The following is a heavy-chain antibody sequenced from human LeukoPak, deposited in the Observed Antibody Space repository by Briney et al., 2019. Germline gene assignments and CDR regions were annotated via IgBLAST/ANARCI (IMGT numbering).Heavy chain of an antibody. V-gene: IGHV3-21*01. D-gene: IGHD4-17*01. CDR1: GFTFSSYS. CDR3: ANLPTYGPKDYMDV. J-gene: IGHJ6*03. Sequence: KPGGSLRLSCAASGFTFSSYSMNWVRQAPGKGLEWVSSISSSSSYIYYADSVKGRFTISRDNAKNSLYLQMNSLRAEDTAVYYCANLPTYGPKDYMDVWGKGTTVTVSS. CDR2: ISSSSSYI.